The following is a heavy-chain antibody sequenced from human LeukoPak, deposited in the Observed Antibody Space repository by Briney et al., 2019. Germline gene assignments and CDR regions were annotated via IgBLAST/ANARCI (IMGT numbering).Heavy chain of an antibody. D-gene: IGHD2-21*02. CDR3: ARVAYCGGDCPSNAFDI. CDR1: GGSISSSSYY. Sequence: SETLSLTCTVSGGSISSSSYYWGWSRQPPGKGLQWIGSIYYSGSTYYNPSLKSRVTISVDTSKNQFSLKLSSVTAADTAVYYCARVAYCGGDCPSNAFDIWGQGTMATVSS. V-gene: IGHV4-39*07. CDR2: IYYSGST. J-gene: IGHJ3*02.